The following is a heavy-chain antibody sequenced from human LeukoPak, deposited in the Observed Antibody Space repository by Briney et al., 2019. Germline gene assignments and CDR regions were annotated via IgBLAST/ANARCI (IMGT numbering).Heavy chain of an antibody. CDR1: GFTFNRYG. D-gene: IGHD4-17*01. CDR3: ARDSVYGDYVRYYFDY. CDR2: ISSSSSYI. V-gene: IGHV3-21*01. J-gene: IGHJ4*02. Sequence: PGGSLRLSCAASGFTFNRYGMSWVRQAPGKGLEWVSSISSSSSYIYYADSVKGRFTISRDNAKNSLYLQMNSLRAEGTAVYYCARDSVYGDYVRYYFDYWGQGTLVTVSS.